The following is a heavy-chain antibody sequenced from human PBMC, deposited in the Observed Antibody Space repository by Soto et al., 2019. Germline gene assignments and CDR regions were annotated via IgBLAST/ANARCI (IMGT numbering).Heavy chain of an antibody. V-gene: IGHV3-74*01. CDR2: INNDGSNT. CDR1: GFTFSTYW. J-gene: IGHJ6*02. CDR3: AREPLIGTTDYGLDV. D-gene: IGHD1-7*01. Sequence: EVQLVESGGGLVQPGGSLRLSCAASGFTFSTYWMHWVRQPPGKGLVWVSRINNDGSNTAYADSVKGRFTISRDNAQSTRYLQMNSLRAEDTAVYYCAREPLIGTTDYGLDVWGQGTTVSVSS.